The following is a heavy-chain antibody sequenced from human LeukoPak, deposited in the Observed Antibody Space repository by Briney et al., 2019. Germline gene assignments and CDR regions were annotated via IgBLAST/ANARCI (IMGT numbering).Heavy chain of an antibody. Sequence: PGGSLRLSCAASGFTFNDYAMYWVRQPPGKGREGVALISYDGYDKSYADSVRGRFTISRDNSKNTLYLQMDSLRSEDTAVYYCARDFFPIVDSTWYEIGYWGQGTLVTVSS. J-gene: IGHJ4*02. CDR2: ISYDGYDK. CDR1: GFTFNDYA. V-gene: IGHV3-30-3*01. D-gene: IGHD6-13*01. CDR3: ARDFFPIVDSTWYEIGY.